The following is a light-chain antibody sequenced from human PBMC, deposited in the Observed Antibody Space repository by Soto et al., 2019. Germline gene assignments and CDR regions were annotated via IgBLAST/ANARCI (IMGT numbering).Light chain of an antibody. Sequence: QSALTQPASVSGSPGQSITISCTGTSSDVGGYNYVSWYQHHPGKVPKLIIYEVSNRPSGVSNRFSGSKSANTASLSISGLQAEDEADYYCSSYTTSYTQVFGGGTKLTVL. CDR2: EVS. CDR3: SSYTTSYTQV. V-gene: IGLV2-14*01. J-gene: IGLJ3*02. CDR1: SSDVGGYNY.